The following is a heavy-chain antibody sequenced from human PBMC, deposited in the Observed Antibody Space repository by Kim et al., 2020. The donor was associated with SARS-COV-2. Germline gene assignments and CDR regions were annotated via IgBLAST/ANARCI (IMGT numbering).Heavy chain of an antibody. CDR1: GFTFDDYA. CDR3: AKDTPLILGGYDFWSGNWFDP. D-gene: IGHD3-3*01. V-gene: IGHV3-43*02. Sequence: GGSLRLSCAASGFTFDDYAMHWVRQAPGKGLEWVSLISGDGGSTYYADSVKGRFTISRDNSKNSLYLQMNSLRTEDTALYYCAKDTPLILGGYDFWSGNWFDPWGQGTLVTVSS. J-gene: IGHJ5*02. CDR2: ISGDGGST.